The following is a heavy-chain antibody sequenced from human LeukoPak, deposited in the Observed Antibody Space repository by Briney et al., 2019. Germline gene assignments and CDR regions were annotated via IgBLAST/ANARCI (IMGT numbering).Heavy chain of an antibody. J-gene: IGHJ4*02. CDR1: GYSISSGYY. CDR3: ARGRDFEEGPHIDY. CDR2: IYHSGST. V-gene: IGHV4-38-2*02. D-gene: IGHD3-3*01. Sequence: SETLSLTCTVSGYSISSGYYWGWIRQPPGKGLEWIGSIYHSGSTYYNPSLKSRVTISVDTSKNQFSLKLSSVTAADTAVYYCARGRDFEEGPHIDYWGQGTLVTVSS.